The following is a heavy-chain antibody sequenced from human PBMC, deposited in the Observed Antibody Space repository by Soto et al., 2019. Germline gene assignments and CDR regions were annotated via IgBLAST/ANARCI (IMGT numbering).Heavy chain of an antibody. CDR3: SRCLSVTLFDN. V-gene: IGHV4-31*03. Sequence: QVQRQASGPGLVKPSQTLSLNCTVSGGSISTGGYYWTWIRQHPGKGLEWIGYIYYSGSTYYNPSLKSRVTISVDTYKNQFSLKLSSVKDSDTAVYYCSRCLSVTLFDNWGQGTLVPVSS. CDR1: GGSISTGGYY. CDR2: IYYSGST. D-gene: IGHD4-17*01. J-gene: IGHJ4*02.